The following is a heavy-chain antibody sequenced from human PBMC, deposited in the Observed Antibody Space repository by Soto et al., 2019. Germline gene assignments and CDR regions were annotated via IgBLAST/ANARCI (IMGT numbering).Heavy chain of an antibody. V-gene: IGHV3-23*01. Sequence: GGSLRLSCADSGFTFSSYAMSWVRQAPGKGLEWVSGIGGSGSSTFYADSVKGRFTISRDNSKNTLYLQMNSLRAEDTAVYHCAKVSTGYYYYFDSWGRGTLVTVSS. D-gene: IGHD3-9*01. CDR1: GFTFSSYA. CDR3: AKVSTGYYYYFDS. CDR2: IGGSGSST. J-gene: IGHJ4*02.